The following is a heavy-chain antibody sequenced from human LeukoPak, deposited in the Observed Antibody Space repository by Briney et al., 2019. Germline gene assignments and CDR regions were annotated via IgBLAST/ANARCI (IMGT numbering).Heavy chain of an antibody. J-gene: IGHJ3*02. CDR3: ARRNDFDI. CDR2: IYSSGST. CDR1: GCSITGYH. Sequence: LETLSLTCTVSGCSITGYHWSWIRQPPGKGLEWIGYIYSSGSTEYKPSLKGRVTISADTSKNQFSLKLTSVTAADTAIYYCARRNDFDIWGQGTMVTVSS. V-gene: IGHV4-4*08.